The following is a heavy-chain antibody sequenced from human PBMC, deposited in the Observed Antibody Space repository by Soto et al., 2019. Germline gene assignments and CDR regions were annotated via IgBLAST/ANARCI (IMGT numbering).Heavy chain of an antibody. J-gene: IGHJ6*04. CDR2: IRGSGSTK. V-gene: IGHV3-11*01. CDR3: GRAPDKSTLPGGGMDV. Sequence: PGGSLRLSCAASGFNFSDYYMSWIRQAPGKGLEWVSYIRGSGSTKYYADSVKGRFTISRDNAKNSLYLQMNSLRAEDTAVYYWGRAPDKSTLPGGGMDVGGKGTTAPVPS. CDR1: GFNFSDYY. D-gene: IGHD2-15*01.